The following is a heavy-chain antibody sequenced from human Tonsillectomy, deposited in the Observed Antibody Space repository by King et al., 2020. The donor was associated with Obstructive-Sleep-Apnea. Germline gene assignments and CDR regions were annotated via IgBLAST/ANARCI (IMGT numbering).Heavy chain of an antibody. CDR2: ICGSGGST. D-gene: IGHD2/OR15-2a*01. CDR3: AKDLRMSSGYYFDY. Sequence: VQLVESGGGLVQPGGSLRLSCAASGFTFSSYAMSWVRQAPGKGLEWVSAICGSGGSTYYADSVKGRFTISRDNSKNTLYLQMNSLRAGDTAVYYGAKDLRMSSGYYFDYWGQGTLVTVSS. V-gene: IGHV3-23*04. J-gene: IGHJ4*02. CDR1: GFTFSSYA.